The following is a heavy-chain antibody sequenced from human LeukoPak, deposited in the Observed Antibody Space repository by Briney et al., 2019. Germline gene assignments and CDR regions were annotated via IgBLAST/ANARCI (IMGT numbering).Heavy chain of an antibody. CDR3: ARAPIGSADY. CDR1: GDSITRSY. CDR2: IFYTGYT. J-gene: IGHJ4*02. V-gene: IGHV4-59*01. Sequence: SETLSLTCTVSGDSITRSYWTWMRLPPGKGLEWIGYIFYTGYTNYNPSLKSRVTISVDTSKNQLSLKLSSVTAADTAVYYCARAPIGSADYWGPGAQVTVSS. D-gene: IGHD1-1*01.